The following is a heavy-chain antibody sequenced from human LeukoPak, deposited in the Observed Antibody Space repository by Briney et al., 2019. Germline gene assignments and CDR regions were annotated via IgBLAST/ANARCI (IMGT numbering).Heavy chain of an antibody. V-gene: IGHV4-39*01. CDR1: GGSISSSSYY. CDR2: IYYSGST. Sequence: PSETLSLTCTVSGGSISSSSYYWGWIRQPPGTGLEWIGSIYYSGSTYYNPSLKSRVTISVDTSKNQFSLKLSSVTAADTAVYYCARHRMYYYDSSGRGVADAFDIWGQGTMVTVSS. J-gene: IGHJ3*02. CDR3: ARHRMYYYDSSGRGVADAFDI. D-gene: IGHD3-22*01.